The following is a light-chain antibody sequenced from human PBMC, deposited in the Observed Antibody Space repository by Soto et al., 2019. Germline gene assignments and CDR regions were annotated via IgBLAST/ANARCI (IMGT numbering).Light chain of an antibody. CDR3: AAWDDSLSGYV. CDR1: RPNIGDNY. CDR2: RNN. J-gene: IGLJ1*01. Sequence: SLVPQPPPASGTPRPKVTHSCFWSRPNIGDNYVYWHQQLPGTAPKLLIYRNNQRPSGVPDRFSGSKSGTSASLAISGLRSEDEADYYCAAWDDSLSGYVFGPGTKVTVL. V-gene: IGLV1-47*01.